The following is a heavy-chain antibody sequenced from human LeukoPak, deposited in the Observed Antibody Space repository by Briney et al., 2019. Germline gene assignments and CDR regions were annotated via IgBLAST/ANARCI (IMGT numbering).Heavy chain of an antibody. V-gene: IGHV4-34*01. CDR3: ARASPDCSSTSCYNETNYYYYGMDV. CDR1: GGSFSGYY. CDR2: INHSGST. D-gene: IGHD2-2*02. Sequence: SETLSLTCAVYGGSFSGYYWSWIRQPPGKGLEWIGEINHSGSTNYNPSLKSRVTISVDTSKNQFSLKLSSVTAADTAVYYCARASPDCSSTSCYNETNYYYYGMDVWGQGTTVTVSS. J-gene: IGHJ6*02.